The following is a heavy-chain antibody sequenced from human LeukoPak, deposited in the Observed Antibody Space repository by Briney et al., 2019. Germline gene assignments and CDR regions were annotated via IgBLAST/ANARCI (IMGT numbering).Heavy chain of an antibody. J-gene: IGHJ4*02. Sequence: LSGGSLRLSCAASGFTFSSYGMHGVRQAPGKGLEWVAVIWYDGSNEYYADSVKGRFTISRDNSKNTLYLQMNSLRAEDTAVYYCARDRYCSGQWGQGTLVTVSS. CDR3: ARDRYCSGQ. CDR1: GFTFSSYG. CDR2: IWYDGSNE. D-gene: IGHD2-15*01. V-gene: IGHV3-33*01.